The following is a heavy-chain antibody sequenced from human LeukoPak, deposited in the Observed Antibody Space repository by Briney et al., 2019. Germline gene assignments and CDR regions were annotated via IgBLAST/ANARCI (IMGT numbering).Heavy chain of an antibody. D-gene: IGHD3-9*01. CDR1: GGSISSYY. CDR3: ATDRYDILTGYYEHWYFDL. V-gene: IGHV4-59*08. Sequence: SETLSLTCTVSGGSISSYYWSWIRQPPGKGLEWIGYIYYSGSTNYNPSLKSRVTISVDTSKNQFSLKLSSVTAADTAVYYCATDRYDILTGYYEHWYFDLWGRGTLVTVSS. CDR2: IYYSGST. J-gene: IGHJ2*01.